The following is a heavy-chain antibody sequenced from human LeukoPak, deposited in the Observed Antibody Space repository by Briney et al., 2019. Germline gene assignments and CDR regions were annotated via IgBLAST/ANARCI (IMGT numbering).Heavy chain of an antibody. Sequence: PGRSLRLSCACSGFTFSSYAMHWVRQAPGKGLEYVSAISSNGGSTYYANSVKGRFTTSRDNSKNTLYLQMGSLRAEDMAVYYCARETGYSYEYYFDYWGQGTLVTVSS. J-gene: IGHJ4*02. CDR2: ISSNGGST. CDR3: ARETGYSYEYYFDY. CDR1: GFTFSSYA. D-gene: IGHD5-18*01. V-gene: IGHV3-64*01.